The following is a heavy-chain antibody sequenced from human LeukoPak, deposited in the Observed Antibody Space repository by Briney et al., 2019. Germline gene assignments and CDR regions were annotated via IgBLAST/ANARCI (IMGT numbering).Heavy chain of an antibody. J-gene: IGHJ4*02. V-gene: IGHV3-21*01. Sequence: NSGGSLRLSCAASGFTFSNYAMNWVRQAPGKGLEWVSSIRGSGGDTYYADSVKGRFTISRDNAKNSLYLQMNSLRAEDTAVYYCGAGLRQSSWFDYWGQGTLVTVSS. CDR3: GAGLRQSSWFDY. CDR1: GFTFSNYA. D-gene: IGHD6-13*01. CDR2: IRGSGGDT.